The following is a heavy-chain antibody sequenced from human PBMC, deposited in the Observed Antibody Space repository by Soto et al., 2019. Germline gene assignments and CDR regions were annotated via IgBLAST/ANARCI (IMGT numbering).Heavy chain of an antibody. V-gene: IGHV3-15*07. CDR1: GFTFSNAW. D-gene: IGHD3-16*01. J-gene: IGHJ6*02. CDR2: IKSKTDGGTT. CDR3: TTDGQGLMNKEHYQHYDRMDV. Sequence: GGSLRLSCAASGFTFSNAWMNWVRQAPGKGLEWVGRIKSKTDGGTTDYAAPVKGRFTISRDDSKNTLYLQMNSLKTEDTAVYYRTTDGQGLMNKEHYQHYDRMDVCAQGTTVPGSS.